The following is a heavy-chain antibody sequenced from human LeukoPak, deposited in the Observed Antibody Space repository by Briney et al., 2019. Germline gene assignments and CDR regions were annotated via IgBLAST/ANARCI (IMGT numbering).Heavy chain of an antibody. CDR3: TRLPDDVITGNDY. CDR1: GFTFSGSA. CDR2: IRSKANNYAT. Sequence: PGGSLRLSCEASGFTFSGSAIHWVRQASGKGLEWVGRIRSKANNYATVYAASVKGRFTISRDDSKNTAYLQMSSLKTEDTAVYYCTRLPDDVITGNDYWGQGTLATVSS. V-gene: IGHV3-73*01. J-gene: IGHJ4*02. D-gene: IGHD3-22*01.